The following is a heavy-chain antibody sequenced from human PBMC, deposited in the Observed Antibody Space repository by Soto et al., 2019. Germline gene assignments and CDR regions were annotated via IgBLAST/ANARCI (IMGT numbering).Heavy chain of an antibody. CDR2: IIPIFGTA. CDR1: GGTFSSYA. V-gene: IGHV1-69*06. J-gene: IGHJ6*02. D-gene: IGHD3-3*01. CDR3: ARSFWAEDNMTHYYYGMDV. Sequence: SVKVSCKASGGTFSSYAISWVRQAPGQGLEWMGGIIPIFGTANYAQKFQGRVTITADKSTSTAYMELSSLRSEDTAVYSCARSFWAEDNMTHYYYGMDVWGQGXTVTV.